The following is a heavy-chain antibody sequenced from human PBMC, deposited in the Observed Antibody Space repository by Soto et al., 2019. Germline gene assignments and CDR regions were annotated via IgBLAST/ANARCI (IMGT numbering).Heavy chain of an antibody. CDR3: ARGFRVAATRWWFDP. J-gene: IGHJ5*02. D-gene: IGHD2-15*01. V-gene: IGHV1-8*01. CDR2: MNPNSYNT. Sequence: ASVKVSCKASGYTFTSYDVNWVRQATGQGLEWVGWMNPNSYNTGYAQRFQGRVTMTMDTSISTAYMELRSLRSDDTAVYYCARGFRVAATRWWFDPWGQGTLVTVSS. CDR1: GYTFTSYD.